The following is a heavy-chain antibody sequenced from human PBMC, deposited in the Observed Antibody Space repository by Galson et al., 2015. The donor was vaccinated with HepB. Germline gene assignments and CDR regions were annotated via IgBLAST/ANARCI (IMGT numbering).Heavy chain of an antibody. J-gene: IGHJ6*02. V-gene: IGHV2-70*11. CDR1: GFSLSTSGMC. CDR2: IDWDDDK. CDR3: ARIRASRTRWLQSYYYYYGMDV. Sequence: PALVKPTQTLTLTCTFSGFSLSTSGMCVSWIRQPPGKALEWLARIDWDDDKYYSTSLKTRLTISKDTSKNQVVLTMTNMDPVDTATYYCARIRASRTRWLQSYYYYYGMDVWGQGTTVTVSS. D-gene: IGHD5-24*01.